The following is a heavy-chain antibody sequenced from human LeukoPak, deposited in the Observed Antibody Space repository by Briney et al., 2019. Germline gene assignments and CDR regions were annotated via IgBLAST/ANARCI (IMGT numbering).Heavy chain of an antibody. CDR3: ARIHYYDSSGYSGGVDY. V-gene: IGHV3-30*02. Sequence: GGSLRLSCAASGFTFSGYGMHWVRQAPGKGLEWVSFIRDDGSDKYYADSVKGRFTISRDNAKTSLYLQMNSLRAEDTAVYYCARIHYYDSSGYSGGVDYWGQGTLVTVSS. J-gene: IGHJ4*02. D-gene: IGHD3-22*01. CDR1: GFTFSGYG. CDR2: IRDDGSDK.